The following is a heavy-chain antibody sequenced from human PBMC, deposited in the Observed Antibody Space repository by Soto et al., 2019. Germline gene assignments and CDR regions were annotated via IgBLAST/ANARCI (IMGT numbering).Heavy chain of an antibody. CDR3: GRDNMIQLWPPSSVDS. Sequence: SLRLSCKGSGFSFSSYAIHWVRQAPGKGLEWVAVISYDGTNKYYGESVRGRFTISRDDSKNTVYVQMNSLRGEDTAMYYCGRDNMIQLWPPSSVDSWGQGALVTVSS. CDR1: GFSFSSYA. J-gene: IGHJ4*02. V-gene: IGHV3-30*04. D-gene: IGHD5-18*01. CDR2: ISYDGTNK.